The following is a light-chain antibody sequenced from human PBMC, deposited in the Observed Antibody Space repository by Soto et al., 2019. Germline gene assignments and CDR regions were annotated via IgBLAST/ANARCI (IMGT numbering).Light chain of an antibody. Sequence: IVLTQSPATLSLSPWERATLSCRASQSVSNYLAWYQEKPGQAPRLLIYDAFNRATGIPARFSGSGSGTDFTLTISSLEPEDFAVYYCHQRSSWPITFGQGTRLEIK. J-gene: IGKJ5*01. CDR3: HQRSSWPIT. CDR1: QSVSNY. V-gene: IGKV3-11*01. CDR2: DAF.